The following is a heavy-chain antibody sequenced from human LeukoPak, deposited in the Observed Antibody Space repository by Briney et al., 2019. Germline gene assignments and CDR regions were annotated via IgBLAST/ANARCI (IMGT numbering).Heavy chain of an antibody. J-gene: IGHJ5*02. Sequence: ASVKVSCKASGYSFTGYYMHWVRQAPGQGLEWMGWINPNSGGTNYAQKFQGRVTMTRDTSISTAYMELSRLRSDDTAVCYCARDPSDYSNSNWFDPWGQGTLVTVSS. CDR2: INPNSGGT. V-gene: IGHV1-2*02. D-gene: IGHD4-11*01. CDR3: ARDPSDYSNSNWFDP. CDR1: GYSFTGYY.